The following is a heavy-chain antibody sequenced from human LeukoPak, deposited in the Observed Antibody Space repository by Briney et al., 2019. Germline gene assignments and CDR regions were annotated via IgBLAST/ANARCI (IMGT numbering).Heavy chain of an antibody. V-gene: IGHV3-48*01. CDR2: ISSSSSTI. CDR1: GFNFTGYS. Sequence: GGSLRLSCAASGFNFTGYSMNWVRQAPGKGLEWLSYISSSSSTIYYADSVKGRFTISRDNAKDSLYLQMNSLGAEDTAVYYCARDRRQTLPDWGQGTLVTVSS. J-gene: IGHJ4*02. CDR3: ARDRRQTLPD.